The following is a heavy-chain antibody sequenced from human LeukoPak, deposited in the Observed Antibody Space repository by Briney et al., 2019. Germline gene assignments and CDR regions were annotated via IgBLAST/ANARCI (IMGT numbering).Heavy chain of an antibody. CDR1: GFTFSSYA. Sequence: GGSLRLSCAASGFTFSSYAMSWVRQAPGKGLEWVSAISGSGGSTYYADSVKGRFTVSRDNSKNTLYLQMNSLRAEDTAVYYCAKYGSSSWYEKKYNWFDPWGQGTLVTVSS. CDR3: AKYGSSSWYEKKYNWFDP. V-gene: IGHV3-23*01. CDR2: ISGSGGST. D-gene: IGHD6-13*01. J-gene: IGHJ5*02.